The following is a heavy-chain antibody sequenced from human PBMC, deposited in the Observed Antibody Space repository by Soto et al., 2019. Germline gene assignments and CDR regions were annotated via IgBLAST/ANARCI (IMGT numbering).Heavy chain of an antibody. V-gene: IGHV4-31*01. CDR2: ISSSGST. CDR3: ARSGVTGIVIPSHWFDP. J-gene: IGHJ5*02. D-gene: IGHD2-21*02. CDR1: GDYIGGVGY. Sequence: QVQLQQSGPGLLKPSQILSLTCTVSGDYIGGVGYWSWIRQFPGRGLECIGCISSSGSTYYNPALNNPISLSLDTSQNQFSLKLLSVTAADTAIYYCARSGVTGIVIPSHWFDPWGQGTLVTVSS.